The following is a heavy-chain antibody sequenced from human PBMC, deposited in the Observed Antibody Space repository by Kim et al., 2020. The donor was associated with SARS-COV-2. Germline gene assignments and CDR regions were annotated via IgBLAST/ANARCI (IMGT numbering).Heavy chain of an antibody. V-gene: IGHV1-69*13. J-gene: IGHJ4*02. CDR3: ARENNWGMYYFDY. CDR2: IIPIFGTA. Sequence: SVKVSCKASGGTFSSYAISWVRQAPGQGLEWMGGIIPIFGTANYAQKFQGRVTITADESTSTAYMELSSQRSEDTAVYYCARENNWGMYYFDYWGQGTLVTVSS. CDR1: GGTFSSYA. D-gene: IGHD7-27*01.